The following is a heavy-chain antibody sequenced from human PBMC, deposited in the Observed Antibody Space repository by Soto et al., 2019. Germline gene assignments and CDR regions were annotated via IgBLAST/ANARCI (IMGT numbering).Heavy chain of an antibody. CDR3: ARVSGSYYYGMDV. CDR1: GGSISSYY. J-gene: IGHJ6*02. CDR2: IYYSGST. Sequence: PSETLSLTCAVSGGSISSYYWSWIRQPPGKGLEWVGYIYYSGSTKYNPSLTSRVTISVDKSKNQFSLKLNSVTAADTAVYYCARVSGSYYYGMDVWGQGTTVTVSS. V-gene: IGHV4-59*12.